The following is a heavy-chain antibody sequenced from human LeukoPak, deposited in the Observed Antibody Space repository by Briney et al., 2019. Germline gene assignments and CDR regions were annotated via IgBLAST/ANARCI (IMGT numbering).Heavy chain of an antibody. D-gene: IGHD1-14*01. J-gene: IGHJ5*02. V-gene: IGHV4-59*01. CDR1: GVPITDYY. Sequence: SETLSLTCNISGVPITDYYWSWIRLAPRRGLEWIGYMYYSGDSNSNPSFEGRVTMSADTSTNQFSLRLTSVTAADTAIYSCARELPSTGNWFDPWGQGILVTVSS. CDR2: MYYSGDS. CDR3: ARELPSTGNWFDP.